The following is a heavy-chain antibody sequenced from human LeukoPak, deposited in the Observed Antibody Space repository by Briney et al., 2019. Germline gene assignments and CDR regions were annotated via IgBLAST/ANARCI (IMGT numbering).Heavy chain of an antibody. Sequence: GGSLRLSCAASGFTFSTYAMHWVRQAPGKGLEWVAVISYDGSNKYYADSVKGRFTISRDNSKNTLYLQMNSLRAEDTAVYYCASLYYDILTGYLPLDYWGQGTLVAVSS. J-gene: IGHJ4*02. CDR1: GFTFSTYA. CDR3: ASLYYDILTGYLPLDY. D-gene: IGHD3-9*01. CDR2: ISYDGSNK. V-gene: IGHV3-30*04.